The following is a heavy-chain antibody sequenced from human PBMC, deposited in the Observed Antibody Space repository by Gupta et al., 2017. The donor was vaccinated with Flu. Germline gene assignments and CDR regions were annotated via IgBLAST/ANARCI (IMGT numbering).Heavy chain of an antibody. V-gene: IGHV4-59*01. Sequence: QVQLPESGPGLVKPSETLSLTCTVPGGSISDYYWSWIRQPPGTGLEWIGHVYYTGNTKHNPSLKSRVTMSVDMSKNQVSLKLTSVTAADTAVYYCASTILGATGDDYYYQYMDVWGKGTTVTVSS. CDR2: VYYTGNT. J-gene: IGHJ6*03. D-gene: IGHD1-26*01. CDR3: ASTILGATGDDYYYQYMDV. CDR1: GGSISDYY.